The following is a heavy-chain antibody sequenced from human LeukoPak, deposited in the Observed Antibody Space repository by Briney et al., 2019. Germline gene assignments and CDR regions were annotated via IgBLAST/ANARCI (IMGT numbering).Heavy chain of an antibody. Sequence: PGRSLRLSCAVSGFTFSNYCVHWVSQAPGKWMEWVALLSSGGINKHYADSVKGRFIISRDKSMNTLYLQMNRLRVEDTAVYYCARDHAGSGRAFDNWGQGTLVTVSS. V-gene: IGHV3-30*03. J-gene: IGHJ4*02. D-gene: IGHD2-15*01. CDR1: GFTFSNYC. CDR3: ARDHAGSGRAFDN. CDR2: LSSGGINK.